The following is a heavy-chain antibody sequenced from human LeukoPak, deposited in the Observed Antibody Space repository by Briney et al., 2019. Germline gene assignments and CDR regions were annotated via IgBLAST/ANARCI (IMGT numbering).Heavy chain of an antibody. Sequence: GGSLRLSCAASGFTFSTYSMNWVRQAPGKGLEWVSSISSSSSYIYYADSVKGRFTISRDNAKNSLYLQMNSLRAEDTAVYYCARTVSGVPAAIPFRWGQGTLVTVSS. D-gene: IGHD2-2*01. CDR2: ISSSSSYI. V-gene: IGHV3-21*01. J-gene: IGHJ4*02. CDR1: GFTFSTYS. CDR3: ARTVSGVPAAIPFR.